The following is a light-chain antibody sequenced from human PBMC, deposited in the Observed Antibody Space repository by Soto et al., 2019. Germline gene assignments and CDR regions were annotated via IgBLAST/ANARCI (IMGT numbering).Light chain of an antibody. V-gene: IGKV3-11*01. CDR3: QQRSNWPLT. CDR2: DAS. J-gene: IGKJ4*01. CDR1: QSVSTY. Sequence: EIVLTQSPATLSLSPGERATLSCRASQSVSTYLAGYQQKPGQAPRLLIYDASNRAAGIPARFSGSGSGTDFTLTISSLEPEDFAVYYCQQRSNWPLTFGGWTKVEIK.